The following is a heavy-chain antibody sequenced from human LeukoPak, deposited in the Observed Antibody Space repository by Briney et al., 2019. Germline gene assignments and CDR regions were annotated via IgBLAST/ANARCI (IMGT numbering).Heavy chain of an antibody. CDR3: AKGEYSYGPFDY. V-gene: IGHV3-23*01. D-gene: IGHD5-18*01. Sequence: GGTLRLSCAASGFTFSSYGMSWVRQAPGKGLEWVSAISGSGDSTYYADSVKGRFTISRDNSKNTLYLQINSLRAEDTAVYYCAKGEYSYGPFDYWGQGTLVTVSS. J-gene: IGHJ4*02. CDR2: ISGSGDST. CDR1: GFTFSSYG.